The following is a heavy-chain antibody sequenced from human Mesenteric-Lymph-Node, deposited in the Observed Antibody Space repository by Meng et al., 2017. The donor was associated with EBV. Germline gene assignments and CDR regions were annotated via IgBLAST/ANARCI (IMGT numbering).Heavy chain of an antibody. CDR1: GGSISSGAYY. CDR3: ARDDCTGGSCHSFGWFDP. Sequence: QEQLQGARQEPLQPLPTLTLTCAVPGGSISSGAYYWSWIRQPPGKGLEWIGYIYDSGRTYYNPSLKNRITMSVDTSKNQFSLKLSYVTVADTAVYYCARDDCTGGSCHSFGWFDPWGQGTLVTVSS. D-gene: IGHD2-15*01. CDR2: IYDSGRT. J-gene: IGHJ5*02. V-gene: IGHV4-30-4*01.